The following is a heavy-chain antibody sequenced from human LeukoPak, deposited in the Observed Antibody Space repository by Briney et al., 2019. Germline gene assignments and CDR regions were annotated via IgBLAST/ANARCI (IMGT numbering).Heavy chain of an antibody. CDR3: EAHRRQPVGATGIAALPAFDY. CDR1: GGSISSSSYY. J-gene: IGHJ4*02. V-gene: IGHV4-39*07. Sequence: PSETLSLTCTVSGGSISSSSYYWGWIRQPPGKGLEWIGSIFYSGSTYYNPSLKSRVTISVDTSKNQFSLKLSSVTAADTAVYYCEAHRRQPVGATGIAALPAFDYWGQGTLVTVSS. D-gene: IGHD1-26*01. CDR2: IFYSGST.